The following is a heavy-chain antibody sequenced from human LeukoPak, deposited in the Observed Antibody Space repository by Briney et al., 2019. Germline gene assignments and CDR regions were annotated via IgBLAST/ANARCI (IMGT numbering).Heavy chain of an antibody. CDR2: IYPGDSGP. Sequence: GESLKISCKVSGYSFTSYCIGWVRQMPGKGLEWMGIIYPGDSGPTYSPSFQGQVTISVDKSISTAYLQWSSLKASDTAMYYCARLGPQLVVLAFDYWGQGTLVTVSS. CDR1: GYSFTSYC. V-gene: IGHV5-51*01. CDR3: ARLGPQLVVLAFDY. J-gene: IGHJ4*02. D-gene: IGHD6-6*01.